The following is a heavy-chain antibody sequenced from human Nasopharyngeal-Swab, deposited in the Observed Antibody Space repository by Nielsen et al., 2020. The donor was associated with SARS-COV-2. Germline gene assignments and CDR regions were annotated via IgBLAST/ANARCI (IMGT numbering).Heavy chain of an antibody. D-gene: IGHD3-22*01. CDR1: GASITSANSY. Sequence: SETLSLTCTVAGASITSANSYWSWIRQHPGKDLEWIGNIYYTGSTNSNPSLKSRVTMSVDASKNQFSLKLSSVVAADTAVYYCARVFYDSSGYYWDYWGQGTLVTVSS. V-gene: IGHV4-31*03. J-gene: IGHJ4*02. CDR2: IYYTGST. CDR3: ARVFYDSSGYYWDY.